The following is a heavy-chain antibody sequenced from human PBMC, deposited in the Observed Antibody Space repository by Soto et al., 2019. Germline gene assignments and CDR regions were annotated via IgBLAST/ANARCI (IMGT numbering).Heavy chain of an antibody. V-gene: IGHV1-69*01. CDR2: GSA. Sequence: QVQLVQSGAEVKKPGSSVKVSCEASGGTFSIDTISWVRQAPGQGLEWMGGSANSAQKFQGRLTVTADESTSTVYLQLISVTSEDTAVYYCAREGPPDIAWFDPWGQGTLVSVSS. D-gene: IGHD2-15*01. CDR3: AREGPPDIAWFDP. J-gene: IGHJ5*02. CDR1: GGTFSIDT.